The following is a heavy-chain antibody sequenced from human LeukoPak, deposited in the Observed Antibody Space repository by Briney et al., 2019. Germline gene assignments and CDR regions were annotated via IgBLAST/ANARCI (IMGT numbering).Heavy chain of an antibody. CDR1: GFTFSSYS. D-gene: IGHD5-24*01. J-gene: IGHJ3*02. CDR2: VSSSSSYI. Sequence: GGSLRLSCAASGFTFSSYSMNWVRQAPGKGLEWVSSVSSSSSYIYYADSVKGRFTISRDNAKNSLYLQMNSLRAEDTAVYYCARGSDGAFDIWGQGTMVTVSS. V-gene: IGHV3-21*01. CDR3: ARGSDGAFDI.